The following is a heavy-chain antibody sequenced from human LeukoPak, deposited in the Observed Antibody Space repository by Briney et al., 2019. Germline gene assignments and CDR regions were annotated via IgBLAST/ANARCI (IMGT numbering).Heavy chain of an antibody. CDR2: IYYNGYT. CDR1: GDSISSSIYY. D-gene: IGHD3-10*01. J-gene: IGHJ5*02. V-gene: IGHV4-39*01. CDR3: ARQGGDTMVRGVVRDWFDP. Sequence: SETLSLTCTVSGDSISSSIYYWGWIRQPPGKGLEWIGCIYYNGYTYYTSSLKSRVTIFVDTSKNQFSLKLISVTAADTAVYYCARQGGDTMVRGVVRDWFDPWGPGTLVTVSS.